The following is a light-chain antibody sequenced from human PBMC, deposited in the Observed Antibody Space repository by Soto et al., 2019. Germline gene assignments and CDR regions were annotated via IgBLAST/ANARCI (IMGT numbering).Light chain of an antibody. J-gene: IGKJ2*02. CDR2: DIS. CDR1: QSVSKL. V-gene: IGKV3-11*01. CDR3: QQCTNGPPCT. Sequence: EIVLTQSPATLSVSPGERATLSCRASQSVSKLLTWYQQKPGQPPSLLMYDISTRAAGIPARFSGSGSGTDFTLTISSLAPEHFAVYFCQQCTNGPPCTFGQGTKLDIK.